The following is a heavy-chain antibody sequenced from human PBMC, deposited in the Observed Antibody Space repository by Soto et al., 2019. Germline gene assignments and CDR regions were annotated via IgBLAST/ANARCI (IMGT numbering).Heavy chain of an antibody. Sequence: EVQLLESGGGLVQPGGSLRLSCAASGFTFSSYAMTWVRQAPGKGLEWVSVISGSGGSTYYADAVKGRFTISRDNSKNTLYLQMNSLRAEDTAVYYCAKRTVGWYFDLWGRGTLVTVSS. V-gene: IGHV3-23*01. J-gene: IGHJ2*01. CDR3: AKRTVGWYFDL. D-gene: IGHD4-17*01. CDR1: GFTFSSYA. CDR2: ISGSGGST.